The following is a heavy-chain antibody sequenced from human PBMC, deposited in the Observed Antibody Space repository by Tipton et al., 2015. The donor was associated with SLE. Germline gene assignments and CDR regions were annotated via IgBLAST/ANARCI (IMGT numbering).Heavy chain of an antibody. CDR3: AKIYSKGAFDI. D-gene: IGHD2-21*01. CDR1: GGSFSGYY. V-gene: IGHV4-34*01. CDR2: INHSGST. Sequence: LRLSCAVYGGSFSGYYWSWIRQPPGKGLEWIGEINHSGSTNYNPSLKSRVTISADTSKNQFSLKLSSVTAADTAVYYCAKIYSKGAFDIWGQGTMVTVSS. J-gene: IGHJ3*02.